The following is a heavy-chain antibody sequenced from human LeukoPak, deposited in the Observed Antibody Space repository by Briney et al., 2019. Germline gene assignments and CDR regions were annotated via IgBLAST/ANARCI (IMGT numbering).Heavy chain of an antibody. V-gene: IGHV3-23*01. CDR3: ARGNYYAMDV. CDR2: ISGSSGST. J-gene: IGHJ6*02. D-gene: IGHD3-16*01. Sequence: PGGSLRLSCAASGFTFSSYAMSWVRQAPGKGLEWVSAISGSSGSTYYADSVKGRFTISRDNAKNTLYLQMNSLRAEDTGVYFCARGNYYAMDVWGQGTTVTVSS. CDR1: GFTFSSYA.